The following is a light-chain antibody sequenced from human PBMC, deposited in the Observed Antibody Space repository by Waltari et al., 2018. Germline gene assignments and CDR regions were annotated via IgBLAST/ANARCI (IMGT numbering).Light chain of an antibody. CDR1: SLRYFS. CDR3: NSRNSSHSHLV. CDR2: SKN. Sequence: SSELTQDPAVSVALGQTVSITCQGDSLRYFSATWYQHKPGRAPILVIFSKNRRPSEIPDRVSGSGSGDTASLTITGAQAEDEADYYCNSRNSSHSHLVFGGGTKLTV. J-gene: IGLJ3*02. V-gene: IGLV3-19*01.